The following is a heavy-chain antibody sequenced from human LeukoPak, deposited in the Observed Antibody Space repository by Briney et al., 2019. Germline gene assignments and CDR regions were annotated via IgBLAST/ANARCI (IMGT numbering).Heavy chain of an antibody. CDR2: IIPIFGTA. D-gene: IGHD3-16*02. J-gene: IGHJ3*02. V-gene: IGHV1-69*01. CDR3: AMVWGSYRYRAFDI. CDR1: GGTFSSYA. Sequence: SVTVSCKASGGTFSSYAISWVRQAPGQGLEWMGGIIPIFGTANYAQKFQGRVTITADESTSTAYMELSSLRSEDTAVYYCAMVWGSYRYRAFDIWGQGTMVTVSS.